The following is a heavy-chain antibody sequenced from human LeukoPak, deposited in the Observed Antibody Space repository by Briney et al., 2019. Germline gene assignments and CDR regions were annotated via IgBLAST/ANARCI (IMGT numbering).Heavy chain of an antibody. CDR3: EKEIGVAAGAFDY. D-gene: IGHD2/OR15-2a*01. V-gene: IGHV3-23*01. CDR1: GFTFSSYA. Sequence: GGSLRLSCAASGFTFSSYAMSWVRQAPGKGLEWVSAISGSGGSTYYADSVKGRFTISRDNSKNTLCLQMNSLRAEDAAVYYCEKEIGVAAGAFDYGAQEPRPTVSS. J-gene: IGHJ4*02. CDR2: ISGSGGST.